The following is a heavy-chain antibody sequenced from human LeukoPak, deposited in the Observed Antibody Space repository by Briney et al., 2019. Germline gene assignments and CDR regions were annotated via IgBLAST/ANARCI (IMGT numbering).Heavy chain of an antibody. CDR3: ARHDDFWSGYYSPPFDY. CDR2: IIPIFGTA. D-gene: IGHD3-3*01. CDR1: GGTFSSYA. Sequence: SVKVSCKASGGTFSSYAISWVRQAPGQGLKWMGGIIPIFGTANYAQKFQGRVTITADESTSTAYMELSSLRSEDTAVYYCARHDDFWSGYYSPPFDYWGQGTLVTVSS. J-gene: IGHJ4*02. V-gene: IGHV1-69*13.